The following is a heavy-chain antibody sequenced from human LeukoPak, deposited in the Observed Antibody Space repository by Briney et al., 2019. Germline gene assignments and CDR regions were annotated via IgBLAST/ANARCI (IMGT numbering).Heavy chain of an antibody. CDR3: GRMGGGGGAPGY. CDR1: GGSISSYY. V-gene: IGHV4-59*01. Sequence: PSETLSLTCSVSGGSISSYYWRSIRQPPGKGLEWIGYIYYSGSTNYNPSLKSRVTMSVDTSKNQFSLKLNSVTTAGTAVYYGGRMGGGGGAPGYWGQGTLVTVSS. D-gene: IGHD1-26*01. J-gene: IGHJ4*02. CDR2: IYYSGST.